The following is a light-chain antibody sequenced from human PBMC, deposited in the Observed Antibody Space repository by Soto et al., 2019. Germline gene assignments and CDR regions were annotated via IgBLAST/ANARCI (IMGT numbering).Light chain of an antibody. J-gene: IGKJ2*01. V-gene: IGKV1-12*01. Sequence: DIQMTQSPSSVSASVGDRVTITCRASQAISSWLAWYQQKPGKAPKLLIYAASNLQSGVPSRFRGSGSGTDFTLTTSGLQPEDFATYYCKQGTSPARTFGQGTKLEIK. CDR3: KQGTSPART. CDR2: AAS. CDR1: QAISSW.